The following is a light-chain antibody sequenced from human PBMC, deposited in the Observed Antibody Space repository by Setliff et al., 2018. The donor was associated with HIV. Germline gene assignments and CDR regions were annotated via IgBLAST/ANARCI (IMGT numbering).Light chain of an antibody. CDR2: DVT. V-gene: IGLV2-11*01. J-gene: IGLJ1*01. Sequence: QSVLTQPRSVSGSPGQSVTISCTGTSSDVGGYNYVSWYQHLPGKAPKLMIYDVTKRPSGVPDRFSGSKSGNTASLTISGLQSEDEAGYYCCSYAGSYTSLYVFGTGTKVTVL. CDR3: CSYAGSYTSLYV. CDR1: SSDVGGYNY.